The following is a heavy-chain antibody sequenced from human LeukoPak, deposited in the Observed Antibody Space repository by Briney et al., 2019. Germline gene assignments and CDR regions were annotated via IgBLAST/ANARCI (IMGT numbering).Heavy chain of an antibody. Sequence: ASVKVSCKASGYTFTSYGISWVRQAPGQGLEWMGWISAYNGNTNYAQKLQGRVTMTTDTSTSTAYMELRSLRSDDTAVYYCARVAPTPPLTGFWSGYLYYFDYWGQGTLVTVSS. V-gene: IGHV1-18*01. D-gene: IGHD3-3*01. CDR3: ARVAPTPPLTGFWSGYLYYFDY. CDR2: ISAYNGNT. CDR1: GYTFTSYG. J-gene: IGHJ4*02.